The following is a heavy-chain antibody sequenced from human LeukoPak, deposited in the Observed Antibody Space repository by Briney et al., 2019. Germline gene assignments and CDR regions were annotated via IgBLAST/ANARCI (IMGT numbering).Heavy chain of an antibody. Sequence: SETLSLTCTVSGDSISSTSYYWDWIRQPPGKGLEWIGSIYNSGTTYYNPSLKSRVTISVDTSKNQSSLKVSSVTAADTAVYYCASRVYGLGSFNYWGQGTLVTVSS. D-gene: IGHD3-10*01. CDR2: IYNSGTT. CDR3: ASRVYGLGSFNY. J-gene: IGHJ4*01. CDR1: GDSISSTSYY. V-gene: IGHV4-39*01.